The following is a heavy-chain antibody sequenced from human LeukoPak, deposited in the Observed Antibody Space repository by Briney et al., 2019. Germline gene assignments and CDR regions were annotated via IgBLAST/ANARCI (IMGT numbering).Heavy chain of an antibody. CDR1: GFTVSSNY. V-gene: IGHV3-66*01. J-gene: IGHJ4*02. CDR2: IYSGGST. CDR3: ARDLAGYGGNSPGD. Sequence: PGGSLRLSCAASGFTVSSNYMSWVRQAPGKGLEWVSVIYSGGSTYYADSVKGRFTISRDNSKNTLYLQMNSLRAEDTAVYYCARDLAGYGGNSPGDWGQGTLVTVSS. D-gene: IGHD4-23*01.